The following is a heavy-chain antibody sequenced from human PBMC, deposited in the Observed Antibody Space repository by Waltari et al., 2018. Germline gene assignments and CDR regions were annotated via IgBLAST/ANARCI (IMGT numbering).Heavy chain of an antibody. D-gene: IGHD6-19*01. Sequence: QVQLVQSGAEVKKPGASVKVSCKASGYTFTDYYMHWVRQAPGQGLEWMGRIDPNSGVTNFAQKFQGRVTMTRDASISTACMELRRLRSDDAAVYYCASAVAGILSYWGQGTLVTVSS. CDR1: GYTFTDYY. CDR2: IDPNSGVT. J-gene: IGHJ4*02. CDR3: ASAVAGILSY. V-gene: IGHV1-2*06.